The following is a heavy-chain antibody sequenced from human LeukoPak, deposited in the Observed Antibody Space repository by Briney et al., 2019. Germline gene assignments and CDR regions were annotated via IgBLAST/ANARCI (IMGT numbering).Heavy chain of an antibody. D-gene: IGHD2-15*01. CDR2: INPNSGGT. CDR3: ARRGALVRYCSGGSCPSEVPSPFDP. V-gene: IGHV1-2*02. Sequence: ASVKVSCEASGYTFTGYYMHWVRQAPGQGLEWMGWINPNSGGTNYAQKLQGRVTMTRDTSISTAYMEVSRLRSDDTAVYYCARRGALVRYCSGGSCPSEVPSPFDPWGQGTLVTVSS. J-gene: IGHJ5*02. CDR1: GYTFTGYY.